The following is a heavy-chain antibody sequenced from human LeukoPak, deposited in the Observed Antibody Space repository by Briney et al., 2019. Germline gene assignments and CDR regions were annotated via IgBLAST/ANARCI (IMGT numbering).Heavy chain of an antibody. V-gene: IGHV3-53*01. D-gene: IGHD1-26*01. Sequence: GGSLRLSCAASGFIVSSNYMSWVRQAPGKGLEWVSVIYDGGSTYYADSVKGRFTISRDDSRNTLYLQMNSLRGDDTAVYYCAKDVGKWESLHFFDYWGQGTLVTVSS. CDR3: AKDVGKWESLHFFDY. J-gene: IGHJ4*02. CDR2: IYDGGST. CDR1: GFIVSSNY.